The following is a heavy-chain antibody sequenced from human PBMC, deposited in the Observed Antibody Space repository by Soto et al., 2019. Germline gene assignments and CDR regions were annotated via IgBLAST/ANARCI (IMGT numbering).Heavy chain of an antibody. J-gene: IGHJ4*02. Sequence: QVQLQESGPGLVKPSDTLSLTCAVSAYSISSSNWWGWIRQPPGKGLEWIGYIYYSGTTYYNPSLKSRVTMSVDTSKNQFSLKLTSYCARRELQGPTDYWGQGTLVTVSS. D-gene: IGHD1-26*01. V-gene: IGHV4-28*01. CDR3: DY. CDR1: AYSISSSNW. CDR2: IYYSGTT.